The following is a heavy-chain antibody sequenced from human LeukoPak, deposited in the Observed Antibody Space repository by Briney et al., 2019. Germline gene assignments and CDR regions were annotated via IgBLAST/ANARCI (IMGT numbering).Heavy chain of an antibody. CDR3: ARERGDGAKTYYYYGMDV. CDR1: GFIVSSNY. Sequence: GGSLRLSCAASGFIVSSNYMSWVRQAPGKGLEWVSVISGGGITYYTDSVKGRFTISRDNSKNTLYLQMNNLRAEDTAVYYCARERGDGAKTYYYYGMDVWGQGTTVTVSS. J-gene: IGHJ6*02. CDR2: ISGGGIT. V-gene: IGHV3-53*05. D-gene: IGHD5-24*01.